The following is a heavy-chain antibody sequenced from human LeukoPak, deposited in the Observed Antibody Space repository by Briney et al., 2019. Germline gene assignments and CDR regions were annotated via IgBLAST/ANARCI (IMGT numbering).Heavy chain of an antibody. V-gene: IGHV3-7*04. CDR3: ARDIVVVVATTPGIDY. CDR2: IKQDGSEK. J-gene: IGHJ4*02. D-gene: IGHD2-15*01. CDR1: GFTFSSYW. Sequence: PGGSLRLSCSASGFTFSSYWMSWVRQAPGKGLEWVANIKQDGSEKYYVDSVKGRFTISRDNAKNSLYLQMNSLRAEDTAVYYCARDIVVVVATTPGIDYWGQGTLVTVSS.